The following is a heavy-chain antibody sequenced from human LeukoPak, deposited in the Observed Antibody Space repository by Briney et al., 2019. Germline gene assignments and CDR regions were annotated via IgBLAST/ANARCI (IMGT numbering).Heavy chain of an antibody. Sequence: PSETLSLTCTVSGDSISSGTYYWIWIRQPAGKGLEWIGRIYTSGSTNYNPSLKSRVTISVDTSKNQFSLKLSSVTAADTAVYYCARSGSYSRNYFDYWGQGTLVTVSS. CDR3: ARSGSYSRNYFDY. CDR1: GDSISSGTYY. V-gene: IGHV4-61*02. CDR2: IYTSGST. D-gene: IGHD1-26*01. J-gene: IGHJ4*02.